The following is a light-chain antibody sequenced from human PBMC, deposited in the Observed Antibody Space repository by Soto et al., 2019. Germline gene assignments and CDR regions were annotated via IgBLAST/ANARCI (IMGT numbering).Light chain of an antibody. CDR1: ISDVGGYNY. CDR2: DVS. Sequence: QSALTQPASVAGSPGQSITISCTGTISDVGGYNYVSWYQQHPGKAPKLMIYDVSNRPSGVSNRFAGSKSGNTASLTISGFQGEDEADYYCSSYTSSSTLRVFGGGTKLTVL. V-gene: IGLV2-14*01. CDR3: SSYTSSSTLRV. J-gene: IGLJ2*01.